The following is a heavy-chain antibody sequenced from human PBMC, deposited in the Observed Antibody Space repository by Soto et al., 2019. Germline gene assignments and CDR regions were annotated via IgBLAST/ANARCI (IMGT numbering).Heavy chain of an antibody. J-gene: IGHJ6*03. CDR3: ARCRNMYDFWSGYFLYYYYMDV. V-gene: IGHV1-18*01. CDR1: GYTFTSYG. Sequence: ASVKVSCKASGYTFTSYGISWVRQAPGQGLEWMGWISAYNGNTNYAQKLQGRVTMTTDTSTSTAYMELRSLRSDDTAVYYCARCRNMYDFWSGYFLYYYYMDVWGKGTTVTVSS. CDR2: ISAYNGNT. D-gene: IGHD3-3*01.